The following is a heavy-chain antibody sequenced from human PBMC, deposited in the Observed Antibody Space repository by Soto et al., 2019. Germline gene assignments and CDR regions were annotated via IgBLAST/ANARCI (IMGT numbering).Heavy chain of an antibody. V-gene: IGHV4-59*08. Sequence: SETLSLTCTLSGGSISSYSWNWIRQPPGKRLEWIGYIYYSGSTNYNPSLKSRVTISVDTSKNQFSLKLSSVTAADTAVYYCARQSTGYCSSTSCPFDYWGLGTVVTVSS. CDR3: ARQSTGYCSSTSCPFDY. CDR2: IYYSGST. D-gene: IGHD2-2*01. CDR1: GGSISSYS. J-gene: IGHJ4*02.